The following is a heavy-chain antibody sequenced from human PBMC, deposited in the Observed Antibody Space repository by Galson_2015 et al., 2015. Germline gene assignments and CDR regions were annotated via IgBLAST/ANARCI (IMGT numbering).Heavy chain of an antibody. J-gene: IGHJ6*02. CDR2: ISGRASNI. Sequence: SLRLSCAASGFSFTDYYMTWFRQAPGKGLEWVSYISGRASNIYYADFVKGRFTVSRDNAKNSLYLQMNSLRAEDTAVYYCASEGFLITGTTAYYGMDVWGQGTTVTVSS. D-gene: IGHD1-14*01. V-gene: IGHV3-11*01. CDR3: ASEGFLITGTTAYYGMDV. CDR1: GFSFTDYY.